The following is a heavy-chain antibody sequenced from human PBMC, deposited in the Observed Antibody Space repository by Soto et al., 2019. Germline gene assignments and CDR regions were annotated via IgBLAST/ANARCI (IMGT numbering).Heavy chain of an antibody. Sequence: QVQLVESGGGVVQPGRSLRLSCAACGFTFSSYGMHWVRQAPGKGLEWVAVISYDGSNKYYADTVKGRFTISRDNSKNTLYLQMNSLRAEDTAVYYCAKDEYSSSSTGFPSDYFDYWGQGTLVTVSS. D-gene: IGHD6-6*01. CDR2: ISYDGSNK. CDR1: GFTFSSYG. V-gene: IGHV3-30*18. J-gene: IGHJ4*02. CDR3: AKDEYSSSSTGFPSDYFDY.